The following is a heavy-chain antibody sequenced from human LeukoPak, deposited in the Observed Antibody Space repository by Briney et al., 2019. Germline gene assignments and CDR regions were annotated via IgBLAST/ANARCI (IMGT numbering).Heavy chain of an antibody. J-gene: IGHJ4*02. CDR1: GGSISSSSYY. V-gene: IGHV4-39*07. Sequence: SETLSLTCTVSGGSISSSSYYWGWIRQPPGKGLEWIGSIYYSGSTYYNPSLKSRVTISVDTSKNQFSLKLSSVTAADTAVYYCARDAGGFDYWGQGTLVTVSS. CDR2: IYYSGST. CDR3: ARDAGGFDY. D-gene: IGHD3-10*01.